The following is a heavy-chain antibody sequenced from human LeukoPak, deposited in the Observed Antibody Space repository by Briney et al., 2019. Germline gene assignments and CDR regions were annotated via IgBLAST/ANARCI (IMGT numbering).Heavy chain of an antibody. Sequence: SETLSLTCTVSGGSISSYYWSWIRQPPGKGLEWIGCIYYSGSTNYNPSLKSRVTISLDTSKNQFSLKLNSVTAADTAVYYCASTTRGYSYGYGYYYYMDVWGKGTTVTVSS. CDR2: IYYSGST. CDR3: ASTTRGYSYGYGYYYYMDV. J-gene: IGHJ6*03. CDR1: GGSISSYY. D-gene: IGHD5-18*01. V-gene: IGHV4-59*01.